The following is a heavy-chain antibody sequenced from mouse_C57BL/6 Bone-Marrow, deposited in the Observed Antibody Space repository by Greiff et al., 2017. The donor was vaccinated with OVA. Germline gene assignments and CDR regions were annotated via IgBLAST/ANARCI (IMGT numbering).Heavy chain of an antibody. CDR3: ARGAY. CDR2: IYPGDGDT. J-gene: IGHJ3*01. CDR1: GYAFSNYW. Sequence: QVQLKQSGAELVKPGASVKISCKASGYAFSNYWMNWVKQRPGKGLEWIGQIYPGDGDTNYNGKFKGKASLTADKSSSTGYIQLSSLTSEASAVYFCARGAYWGQGTLVTVSA. V-gene: IGHV1-80*01.